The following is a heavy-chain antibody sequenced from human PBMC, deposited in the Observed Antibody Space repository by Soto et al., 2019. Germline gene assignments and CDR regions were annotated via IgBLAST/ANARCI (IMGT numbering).Heavy chain of an antibody. CDR2: MNPNSAKT. V-gene: IGHV1-8*01. CDR3: ASEGGWGMDV. CDR1: GYTFTSYD. J-gene: IGHJ6*02. D-gene: IGHD3-16*01. Sequence: QVQLVQSGAQVKKPGASVQVSCKASGYTFTSYDITWGRQATGQGLEWMGWMNPNSAKTGYAQELQGRVTMTRNTSLSTAYMGLSSLRSEDTAVYYCASEGGWGMDVWGQGTTVTVS.